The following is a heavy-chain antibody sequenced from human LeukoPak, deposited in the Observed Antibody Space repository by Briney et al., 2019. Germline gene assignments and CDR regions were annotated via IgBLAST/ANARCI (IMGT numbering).Heavy chain of an antibody. D-gene: IGHD6-19*01. J-gene: IGHJ4*02. CDR2: IYYTGST. V-gene: IGHV4-59*01. CDR1: GGSISSYY. CDR3: ARVGGYSSSWYLGY. Sequence: SETLSLTCTASGGSISSYYWSWIRQPPGKGLEWIGFIYYTGSTTHNSSLKSRVTISVDTSKNQFSLKLSSVTPADTAVYYCARVGGYSSSWYLGYWGQGTLVTVSS.